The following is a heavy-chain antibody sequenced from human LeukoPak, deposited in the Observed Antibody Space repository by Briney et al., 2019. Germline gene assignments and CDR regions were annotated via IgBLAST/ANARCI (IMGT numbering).Heavy chain of an antibody. CDR3: ARALVPAAQRLSS. V-gene: IGHV1-2*02. CDR2: INPNTGGT. CDR1: GYTFTGYY. Sequence: ASVKVSCKASGYTFTGYYLHGVRQAPGQGLEWMGWINPNTGGTKYAQKFQGRVTMTRDTSISTAYMEVTRLTSDDTAVYYCARALVPAAQRLSSWGQGTLVTVSS. D-gene: IGHD2-2*01. J-gene: IGHJ5*02.